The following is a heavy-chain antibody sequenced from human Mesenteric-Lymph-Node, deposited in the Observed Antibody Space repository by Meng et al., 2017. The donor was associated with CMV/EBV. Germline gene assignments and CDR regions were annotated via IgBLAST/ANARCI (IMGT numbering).Heavy chain of an antibody. J-gene: IGHJ3*02. D-gene: IGHD2-21*02. CDR3: ARDSAIRDNHDAFDI. Sequence: SETLSLTCIVSGGSFSGSNYYWGWIRQPPGKGLEWIGSIFYGGTTYYNPSLKSRVTISIDMSKNQFSLNLSSVTAADTAVYYCARDSAIRDNHDAFDIWGQGTMVTVSS. V-gene: IGHV4-39*07. CDR1: GGSFSGSNYY. CDR2: IFYGGTT.